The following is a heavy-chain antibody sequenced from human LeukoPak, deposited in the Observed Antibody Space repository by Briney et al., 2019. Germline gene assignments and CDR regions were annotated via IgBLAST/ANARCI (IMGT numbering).Heavy chain of an antibody. V-gene: IGHV3-33*01. J-gene: IGHJ6*02. CDR3: ARDLVGDFWSGYLYGMDV. CDR1: GFTFSSYG. Sequence: GSLRLFCAASGFTFSSYGMHWVRQAPGKGLEWVAVIWYDGSNKYYADSVKGRFTISRDNSKNTLYLQMNSLRAEDTAVYYCARDLVGDFWSGYLYGMDVWGQGTTVTVSS. CDR2: IWYDGSNK. D-gene: IGHD3-3*01.